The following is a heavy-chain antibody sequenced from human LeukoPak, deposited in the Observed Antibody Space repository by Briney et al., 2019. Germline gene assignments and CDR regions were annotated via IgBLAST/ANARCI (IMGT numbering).Heavy chain of an antibody. CDR2: INPNSGRT. CDR1: GDTLTGYY. Sequence: ASVKVSCKASGDTLTGYYVHWVRQAPGRGLEWMGWINPNSGRTSYAQKFQGRVTMTTDTSIGTAYMELSSLRSDDTAVYYCTRDRMLRSAPGTLDYWGQGTLVTVSS. CDR3: TRDRMLRSAPGTLDY. V-gene: IGHV1-2*02. D-gene: IGHD6-13*01. J-gene: IGHJ4*02.